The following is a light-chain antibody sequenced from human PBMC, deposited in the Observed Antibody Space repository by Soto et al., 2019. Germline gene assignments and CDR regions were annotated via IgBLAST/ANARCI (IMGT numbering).Light chain of an antibody. CDR3: TSYTSSGTLV. CDR1: SSDVGCYHY. V-gene: IGLV2-14*01. J-gene: IGLJ3*02. CDR2: EVT. Sequence: QSVLAQPASVSGSPGQSITISCTGTSSDVGCYHYVSWYQHRPGRVPKLIIYEVTNRASGVTNRFSASKSGNTASLTISGLLADDEDDYYCTSYTSSGTLVFGGGTKLTVL.